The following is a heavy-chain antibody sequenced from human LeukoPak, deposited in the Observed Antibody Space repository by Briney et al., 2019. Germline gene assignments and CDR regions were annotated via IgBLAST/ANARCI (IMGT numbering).Heavy chain of an antibody. D-gene: IGHD6-13*01. CDR1: GFTFSSYW. V-gene: IGHV3-7*01. Sequence: GGSLRLSCAASGFTFSSYWMSWVRQAPGKGLEWVANIKQDGNEKYYVDSVKGRFTISRDNAKNSLYLQMNSLRAEDTALYYCAREGIAAGASDWDQGTLVTVSS. J-gene: IGHJ4*02. CDR2: IKQDGNEK. CDR3: AREGIAAGASD.